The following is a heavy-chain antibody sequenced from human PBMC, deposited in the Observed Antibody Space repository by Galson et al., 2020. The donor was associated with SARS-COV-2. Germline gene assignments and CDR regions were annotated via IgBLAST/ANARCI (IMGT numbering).Heavy chain of an antibody. CDR3: AKKLGVADGCHWRAFDY. V-gene: IGHV3-23*01. J-gene: IGHJ4*02. D-gene: IGHD7-27*01. Sequence: VGSLRLSCTASGFTFSNFALTWVRQAPGKGLEWVSTISGSGGTTYYADSVKGRFTISRDNSKNTLYLKMNSLRAEDRAVYYCAKKLGVADGCHWRAFDYWGQGTLVTVSS. CDR1: GFTFSNFA. CDR2: ISGSGGTT.